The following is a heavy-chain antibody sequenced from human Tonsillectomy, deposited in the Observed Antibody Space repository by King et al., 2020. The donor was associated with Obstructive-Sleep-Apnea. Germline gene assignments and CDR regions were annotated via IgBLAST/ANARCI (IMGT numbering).Heavy chain of an antibody. D-gene: IGHD3-10*01. V-gene: IGHV3-23*04. J-gene: IGHJ4*02. CDR2: LSGSGATT. CDR1: GFTFSSYA. Sequence: QLVQSGGGLVQPGGFLRLSCAASGFTFSSYAMTWVRQAPGKGLEWVSGLSGSGATTYYADSGKGRFTLARDNSKNTLYLQMDSLRAEDTAIYYCAKDRTLYGSGSYSYFDYWGQGILVTVSS. CDR3: AKDRTLYGSGSYSYFDY.